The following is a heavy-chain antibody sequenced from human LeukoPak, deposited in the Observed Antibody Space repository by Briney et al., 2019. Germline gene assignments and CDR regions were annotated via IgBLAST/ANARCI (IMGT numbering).Heavy chain of an antibody. CDR2: IYHSGST. CDR1: GYSISSGYY. Sequence: PSETLSLTCAVSGYSISSGYYWGWIRQPPGKGLEWIGSIYHSGSTYYNPSLKSRVTISVDTSKNQFSLKLSSVTAADTAVYYCARADRVATTNYYYYYGMDVWAKGPRSPSPQ. V-gene: IGHV4-38-2*01. CDR3: ARADRVATTNYYYYYGMDV. D-gene: IGHD5-12*01. J-gene: IGHJ6*04.